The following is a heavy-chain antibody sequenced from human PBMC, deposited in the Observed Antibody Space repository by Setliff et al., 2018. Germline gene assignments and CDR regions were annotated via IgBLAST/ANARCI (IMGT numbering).Heavy chain of an antibody. V-gene: IGHV4-34*01. J-gene: IGHJ4*02. Sequence: SETLSLTCAVYGGSFSGYYWSWIRQPPGKGLEWIGEINHSGSTNYNPSLKSRVTISVDTSKNQFSPKLSSVTAADTAVYYCARTDYDYVWGSYRLGDYFDYWGQGTLVTVSS. D-gene: IGHD3-16*02. CDR2: INHSGST. CDR1: GGSFSGYY. CDR3: ARTDYDYVWGSYRLGDYFDY.